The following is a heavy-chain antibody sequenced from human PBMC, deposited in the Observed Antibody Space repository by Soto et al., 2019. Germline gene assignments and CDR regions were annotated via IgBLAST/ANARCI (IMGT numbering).Heavy chain of an antibody. CDR3: ARGIFDSYGMDV. CDR2: ISSNGGST. Sequence: EVQLVEAGGGLVQPGGSLRLSCAASGFTFSSYAMHWVRQAPGKGLEYVSVISSNGGSTYYANFVKGRFTISRDNSKTTLYLQIGSLRAEDMAVYYCARGIFDSYGMDVWGQGTTVTVSS. V-gene: IGHV3-64*01. D-gene: IGHD2-15*01. CDR1: GFTFSSYA. J-gene: IGHJ6*02.